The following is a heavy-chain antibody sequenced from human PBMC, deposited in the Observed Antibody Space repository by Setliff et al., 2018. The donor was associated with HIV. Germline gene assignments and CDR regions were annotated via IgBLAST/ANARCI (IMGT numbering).Heavy chain of an antibody. CDR1: GGSIGIHY. V-gene: IGHV4-59*11. CDR2: VYHTGST. Sequence: SETLSLTCAVSGGSIGIHYWSWIRQPPGKGLEWIGTVYHTGSTIYNPSLQSRVIMSVDTSKNRLFLKLTSVTTADTAVYFCAKSSPSIGYITDCWGQGAPVTVSS. D-gene: IGHD5-12*01. CDR3: AKSSPSIGYITDC. J-gene: IGHJ4*02.